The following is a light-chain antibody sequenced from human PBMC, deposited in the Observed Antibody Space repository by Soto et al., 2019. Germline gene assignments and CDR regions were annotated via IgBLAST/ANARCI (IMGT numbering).Light chain of an antibody. V-gene: IGKV3-11*01. Sequence: ENVLTQSPGALSLSKGEGATLSCRATQSVYSSLLAWYHHKPGQAPRLLIYDTSYRATGIPARFSVSGSGTDFTLTISSLEPEDFAVYYCQQRSNWITFGQGTRLEI. CDR3: QQRSNWIT. CDR2: DTS. CDR1: QSVYSSL. J-gene: IGKJ5*01.